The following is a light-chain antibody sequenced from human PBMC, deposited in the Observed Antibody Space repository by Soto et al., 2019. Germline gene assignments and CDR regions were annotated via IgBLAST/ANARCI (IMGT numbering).Light chain of an antibody. J-gene: IGLJ2*01. CDR1: TGTVTSGHY. CDR3: LLSYSGARV. CDR2: DTS. V-gene: IGLV7-46*01. Sequence: QAVVTQEPSLTVSPGGTVTLTCGSRTGTVTSGHYPYWFQQKPGQAPRALIYDTSDKHSWTPARFSGSLLGGKAALSLSGAQPEDEADYYCLLSYSGARVFGGGTKLTVL.